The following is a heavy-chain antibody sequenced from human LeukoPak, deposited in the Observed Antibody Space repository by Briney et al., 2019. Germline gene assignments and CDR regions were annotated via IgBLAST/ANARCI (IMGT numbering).Heavy chain of an antibody. D-gene: IGHD6-6*01. CDR2: IYYSGST. CDR1: GGSISSSSYY. CDR3: ARLGGSSSPS. J-gene: IGHJ4*02. Sequence: SETLSLTCPVSGGSISSSSYYWGWIRQPPGKGLEWIGSIYYSGSTYYNPSLKSRVTISVDTSKNQFSLKLSSVTAADTAVYYCARLGGSSSPSWGQGTLVTVSP. V-gene: IGHV4-39*01.